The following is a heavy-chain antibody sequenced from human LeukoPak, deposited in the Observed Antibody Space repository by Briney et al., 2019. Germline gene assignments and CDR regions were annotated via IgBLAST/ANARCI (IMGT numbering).Heavy chain of an antibody. D-gene: IGHD3-22*01. CDR1: GGSISSSNW. V-gene: IGHV4-4*02. CDR2: IYHSGST. CDR3: AGGYPYYYGMDV. Sequence: SETLSLTCAVSGGSISSSNWWSWVRQPPGKGLEWIGEIYHSGSTNYNPSLKSRVTISVDKSKNHFSLKLSSVTAADTAVYYCAGGYPYYYGMDVWGQGTRSPSP. J-gene: IGHJ6*02.